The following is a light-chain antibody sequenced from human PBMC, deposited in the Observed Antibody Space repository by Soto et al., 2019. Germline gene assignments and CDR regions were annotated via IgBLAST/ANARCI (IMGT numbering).Light chain of an antibody. CDR1: QSISSY. CDR2: KAS. CDR3: QQHNSFSIT. V-gene: IGKV1-5*03. Sequence: DIQMTQSPSSVSASVGDRVTITCRASQSISSYLNWYQQKPGKAPKLLIYKASSLESGVPSRFSGSGSGTEFTLTINSLQADDFATYYCQQHNSFSITFGQGTRLEIK. J-gene: IGKJ5*01.